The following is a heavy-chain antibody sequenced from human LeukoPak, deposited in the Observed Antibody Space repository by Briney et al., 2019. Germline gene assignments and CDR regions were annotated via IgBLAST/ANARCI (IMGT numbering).Heavy chain of an antibody. D-gene: IGHD6-13*01. J-gene: IGHJ6*02. Sequence: ASVKVSCKASGYTFTSYGISWVRQAPGQGLEWMGWISAYNGNTNYAQKLQSRVTMTTDTPTSTAYMELRSLRSDDTAVYYCARVGEPDTGIAAAGTDAYYYYGMDVWGQGTTVTVSS. CDR3: ARVGEPDTGIAAAGTDAYYYYGMDV. V-gene: IGHV1-18*01. CDR2: ISAYNGNT. CDR1: GYTFTSYG.